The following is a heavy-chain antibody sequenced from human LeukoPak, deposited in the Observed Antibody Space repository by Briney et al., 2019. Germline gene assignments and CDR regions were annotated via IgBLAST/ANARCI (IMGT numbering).Heavy chain of an antibody. CDR1: GGSISSYY. Sequence: SSETLSLTCTVSGGSISSYYWSWIRQPAGKGLEWIGRFYSSGNTNYNPSLKSRVTMSVDTSKNQFSLKLNSVTAADTAVYYCARGPFGGFGESFFDYWGQGTLVTVSS. D-gene: IGHD3-10*01. V-gene: IGHV4-4*07. CDR2: FYSSGNT. J-gene: IGHJ4*02. CDR3: ARGPFGGFGESFFDY.